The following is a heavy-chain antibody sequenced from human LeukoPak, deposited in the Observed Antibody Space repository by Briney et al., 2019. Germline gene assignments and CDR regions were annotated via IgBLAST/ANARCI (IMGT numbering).Heavy chain of an antibody. CDR1: GVTFSSYA. CDR2: IIPIFGTA. V-gene: IGHV1-69*05. J-gene: IGHJ5*02. D-gene: IGHD1-7*01. Sequence: ASVKVSCKASGVTFSSYAISWVRQAPGQGLEWMGRIIPIFGTANYAQKFQGRVTITTDESTSTAYMELSSLRSEDTAVYYCASYPSKLELRRKWFDPWGQGTLVTVSS. CDR3: ASYPSKLELRRKWFDP.